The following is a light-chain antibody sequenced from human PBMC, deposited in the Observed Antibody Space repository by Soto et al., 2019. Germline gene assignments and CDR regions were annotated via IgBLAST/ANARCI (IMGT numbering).Light chain of an antibody. CDR1: QSVGSD. Sequence: EIVMTQSPATLSVSPGERATLSCRASQSVGSDLAWYQQKPGQAPRLLIYGASTRATGSPDRFSASGSATEFTLTISSLQSEDFAVYYCQQYNDWPRTFGQGTKV. V-gene: IGKV3-15*01. J-gene: IGKJ1*01. CDR2: GAS. CDR3: QQYNDWPRT.